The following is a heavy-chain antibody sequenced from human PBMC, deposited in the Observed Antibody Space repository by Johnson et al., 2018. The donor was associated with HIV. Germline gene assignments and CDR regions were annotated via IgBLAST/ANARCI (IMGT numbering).Heavy chain of an antibody. V-gene: IGHV3-30-3*01. Sequence: QVQLVESGGGVVQPGRSLRLSCAASGFTFSSYAMHWVRQAPGKGLEWVAVISYDGSIKYFADSVKGRFTISRDNSKNTLHLQMNSLRDEDTSVYYCAKDRGLSAFDIWGQGTMVTVSS. CDR3: AKDRGLSAFDI. CDR1: GFTFSSYA. CDR2: ISYDGSIK. D-gene: IGHD3-10*01. J-gene: IGHJ3*02.